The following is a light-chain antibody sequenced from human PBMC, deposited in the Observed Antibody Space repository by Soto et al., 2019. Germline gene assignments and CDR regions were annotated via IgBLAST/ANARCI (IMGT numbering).Light chain of an antibody. CDR2: AAS. J-gene: IGKJ2*01. V-gene: IGKV3-20*01. CDR3: QQQGT. Sequence: EIVLTQSPGTLSLSPGERATLSCRASEFLSSSYLVWYQQKPGQAPRLLIYAASRRATGIPDRFSGSGSATEYTLTINTLEPEDFAVYYCQQQGTFCQGTKLAIK. CDR1: EFLSSSY.